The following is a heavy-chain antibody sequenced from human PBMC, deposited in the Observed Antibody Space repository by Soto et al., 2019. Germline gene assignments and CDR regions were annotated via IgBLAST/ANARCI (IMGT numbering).Heavy chain of an antibody. J-gene: IGHJ5*02. V-gene: IGHV3-48*03. CDR2: ISSSGSTM. CDR1: GFTFSSYE. CDR3: ASVGVIVAAAGTWHWFDP. D-gene: IGHD6-13*01. Sequence: GGSLRLSCAASGFTFSSYEMNWVRQAPGKGLEWVSYISSSGSTMYYADSVKGRFTISRDNAKNSLYLQMNSLRAEDTAVYYCASVGVIVAAAGTWHWFDPWGQGTLVTVSS.